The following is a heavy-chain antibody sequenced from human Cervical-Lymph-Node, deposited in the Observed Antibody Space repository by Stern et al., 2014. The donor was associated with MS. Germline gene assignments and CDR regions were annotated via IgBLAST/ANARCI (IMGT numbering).Heavy chain of an antibody. V-gene: IGHV3-30*18. CDR2: MSNDGSKK. Sequence: VHLVESGGGVVQPGRSLRLSCAASGFNFSTYGMHWVRQAPGKGVEWVAIMSNDGSKKYYAASVKGRFTISRDNPKNTLYLQMNTLRPEDTAVYYCAKICSSTTSNGVDYWGQGTLVIVSS. D-gene: IGHD2-2*01. J-gene: IGHJ4*02. CDR3: AKICSSTTSNGVDY. CDR1: GFNFSTYG.